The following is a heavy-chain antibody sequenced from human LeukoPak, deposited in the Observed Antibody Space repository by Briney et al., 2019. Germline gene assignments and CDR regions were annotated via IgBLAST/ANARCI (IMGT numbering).Heavy chain of an antibody. CDR1: GFTFSSYS. V-gene: IGHV3-21*01. D-gene: IGHD2-2*01. CDR2: ISSSSSYI. J-gene: IGHJ3*02. CDR3: ARMWGQLLTNAFDI. Sequence: PGGSLRLSCAASGFTFSSYSMNWVRQAPGKGLEWVSSISSSSSYIYYADSVTGRFTLSRNNAKNSLYLQMNSLRAEDTAVYYCARMWGQLLTNAFDIWGQGTMVTVSS.